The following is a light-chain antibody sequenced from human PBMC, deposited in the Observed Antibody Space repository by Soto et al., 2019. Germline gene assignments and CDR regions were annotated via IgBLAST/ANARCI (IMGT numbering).Light chain of an antibody. Sequence: ENVLTQSPGTLSLSPGERATLSCRASQSVDSSYLAWYQQKPGQAPRLLIYGASKRATGIPDRFSGSGSGADYTLTISRLEPEDLTVYYGQHYVGSPLTLGQGPKLDIK. CDR1: QSVDSSY. V-gene: IGKV3-20*01. J-gene: IGKJ2*01. CDR3: QHYVGSPLT. CDR2: GAS.